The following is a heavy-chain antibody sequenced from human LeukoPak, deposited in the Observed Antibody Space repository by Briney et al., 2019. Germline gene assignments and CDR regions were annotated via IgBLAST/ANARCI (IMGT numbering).Heavy chain of an antibody. D-gene: IGHD6-19*01. Sequence: GESLKISCKGSGYSFTSYWIGWVRQMPGKGLEWMGIIYPGDSGTRYSPSFQGQVTISADKSISTAYLQWSSLKASDTAMYYCARDGAMGGTPNWFDPWGQGTLVTVSS. J-gene: IGHJ5*02. CDR2: IYPGDSGT. V-gene: IGHV5-51*01. CDR3: ARDGAMGGTPNWFDP. CDR1: GYSFTSYW.